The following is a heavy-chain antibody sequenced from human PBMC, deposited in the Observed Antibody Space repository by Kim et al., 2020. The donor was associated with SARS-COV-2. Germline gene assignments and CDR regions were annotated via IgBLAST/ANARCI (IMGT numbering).Heavy chain of an antibody. D-gene: IGHD2-15*01. V-gene: IGHV4-61*02. J-gene: IGHJ4*02. CDR2: IYTSGST. CDR3: ARLGAGLIDY. CDR1: GGSISSGSYY. Sequence: SETLSLTYTVSGGSISSGSYYWSWIRQPAGKGLEWIGRIYTSGSTNYNPSLKSRVTISVDTSKNQFSLKLSSVTAADTAVYYCARLGAGLIDYWGQGTLVTVSS.